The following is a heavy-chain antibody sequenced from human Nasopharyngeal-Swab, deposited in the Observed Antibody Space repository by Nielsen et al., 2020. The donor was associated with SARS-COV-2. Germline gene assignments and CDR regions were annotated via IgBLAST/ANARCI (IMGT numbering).Heavy chain of an antibody. CDR3: ARAASCSTSCYEYFQH. J-gene: IGHJ1*01. D-gene: IGHD2-2*01. CDR2: IIPIFGTA. V-gene: IGHV1-69*13. CDR1: GGTFSSYA. Sequence: SVKVSCKASGGTFSSYAISWVRQAPGQGLEWMGGIIPIFGTANYAQKFQGRVTITADESTSTAYMELSSLRSEDTAVYYCARAASCSTSCYEYFQHWGQGTLVTVSS.